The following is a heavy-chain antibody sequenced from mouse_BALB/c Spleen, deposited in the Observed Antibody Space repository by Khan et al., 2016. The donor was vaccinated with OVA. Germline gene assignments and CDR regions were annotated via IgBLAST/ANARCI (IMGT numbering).Heavy chain of an antibody. Sequence: QVQLKESGPGLVAPSQSLSITCTISGFSLTNYGIHWVRQPPGKGLEWLVVIWSDGSPTYNSALKSRLTITKDNSKSQVFLKMNSLQTDDTAIYFCARQPYYHYNVMDYWGQGTSVTVSS. D-gene: IGHD2-10*01. J-gene: IGHJ4*01. V-gene: IGHV2-6-1*01. CDR3: ARQPYYHYNVMDY. CDR1: GFSLTNYG. CDR2: IWSDGSP.